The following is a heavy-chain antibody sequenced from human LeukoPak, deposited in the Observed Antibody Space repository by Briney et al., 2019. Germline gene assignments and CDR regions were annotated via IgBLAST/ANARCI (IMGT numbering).Heavy chain of an antibody. D-gene: IGHD3-3*01. CDR2: IYPGDSDT. CDR3: ARGYYDFWSGYSGYFDY. V-gene: IGHV5-51*01. Sequence: GESLKISCKGSGYSFTSYWIGWVRQMPGKGLEWMGIIYPGDSDTRYSPSFQGQVTISADKSISTAYLQWSSLKASDTATYYCARGYYDFWSGYSGYFDYWGQGTLVTVSS. J-gene: IGHJ4*02. CDR1: GYSFTSYW.